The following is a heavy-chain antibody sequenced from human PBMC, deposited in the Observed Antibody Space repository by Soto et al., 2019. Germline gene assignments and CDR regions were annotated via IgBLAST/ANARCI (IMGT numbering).Heavy chain of an antibody. CDR1: GGSISSYY. CDR2: IYYSGST. J-gene: IGHJ6*03. V-gene: IGHV4-59*08. CDR3: ASSNDEKSYYYYMDV. D-gene: IGHD4-4*01. Sequence: SETLSLTCTVSGGSISSYYWSWIRQPPGKGLEWIGYIYYSGSTNYNPSLKSRVTISVDTSKNQFSLKLSSVTAADTAVYYCASSNDEKSYYYYMDVWGKGTTVTVSS.